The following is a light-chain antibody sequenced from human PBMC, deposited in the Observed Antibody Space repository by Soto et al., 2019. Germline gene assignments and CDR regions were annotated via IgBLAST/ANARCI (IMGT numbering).Light chain of an antibody. Sequence: DIQMTQHPPSLCASVGDRVTITCRSSQSILTYLNWYQQKPGQAPKLMIYAASYLQSGCPSRFRGSGSGTDFTLTITSLQPEAFATYYCQLSFRTSTVTCGGGTNVEIK. CDR3: QLSFRTSTVT. V-gene: IGKV1-39*01. CDR2: AAS. J-gene: IGKJ4*01. CDR1: QSILTY.